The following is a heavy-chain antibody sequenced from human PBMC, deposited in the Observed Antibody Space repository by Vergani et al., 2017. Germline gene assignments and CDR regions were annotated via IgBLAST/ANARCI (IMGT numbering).Heavy chain of an antibody. CDR3: ANWRGYSYGYEVDP. J-gene: IGHJ5*02. CDR1: GGTFSSYA. CDR2: IIPIFGTA. D-gene: IGHD5-18*01. Sequence: QVQLVQSGAEVKKPGSSVKVSCKASGGTFSSYAISWVRQAPGQGLEWVGGIIPIFGTANYAQKFQGRVTITADESTSTAYMELSSLRSEDTAVYYCANWRGYSYGYEVDPWGQGTLVTVSS. V-gene: IGHV1-69*01.